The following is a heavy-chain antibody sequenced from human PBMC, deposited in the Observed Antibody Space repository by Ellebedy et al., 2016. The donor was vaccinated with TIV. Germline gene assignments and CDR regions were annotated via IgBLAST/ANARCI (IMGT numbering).Heavy chain of an antibody. CDR1: GFTLSSYA. V-gene: IGHV3-21*01. J-gene: IGHJ3*02. Sequence: PGGSLRLSCAASGFTLSSYAMSWVRQAPGKAPAWVSSISSDSSDLSYADSGKGRFTISRDNAKISLYLQMNSLTAEDTAVYYCASGAYDIWGQGTKVTVSS. CDR2: ISSDSSDL. CDR3: ASGAYDI.